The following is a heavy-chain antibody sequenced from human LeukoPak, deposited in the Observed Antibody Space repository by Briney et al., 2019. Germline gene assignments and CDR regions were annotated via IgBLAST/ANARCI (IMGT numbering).Heavy chain of an antibody. CDR1: GGSISTYY. CDR3: ARDSSGLNWFDP. V-gene: IGHV4-59*01. J-gene: IGHJ5*02. Sequence: SETLSLTCTVSGGSISTYYWSCIRQPPGKGLEWIGYISYSGSTNYNPSLKSRVTISVHTSKNQFSLKLSSVTAADTAVYYCARDSSGLNWFDPWGQGTLVTVSS. CDR2: ISYSGST. D-gene: IGHD6-19*01.